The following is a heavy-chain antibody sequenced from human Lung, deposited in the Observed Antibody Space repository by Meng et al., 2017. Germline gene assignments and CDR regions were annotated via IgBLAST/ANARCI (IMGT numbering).Heavy chain of an antibody. CDR2: ISYDGSTK. D-gene: IGHD6-13*01. CDR1: GFTFSSYG. V-gene: IGHV3-30*18. Sequence: QGQRVESGGGVGQPGRARRRCWAASGFTFSSYGRPWVRQAPGKGLEWVAVISYDGSTKYYADSVKGRFTISRDNSKNTLYLQMNSLRAEDTAVYYCAKDLSKQQQLGELDYWGQGTLVTVSS. CDR3: AKDLSKQQQLGELDY. J-gene: IGHJ4*02.